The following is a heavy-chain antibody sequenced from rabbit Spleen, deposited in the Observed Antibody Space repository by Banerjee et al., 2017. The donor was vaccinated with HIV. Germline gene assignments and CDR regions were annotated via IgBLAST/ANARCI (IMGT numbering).Heavy chain of an antibody. Sequence: EQLEESGGGLVKPEGSLTLTCKASGVSLSDKDVMCWVRQAPGKGLEWIACINIVTNKAVYASWAKCRFTISKASSTTVTLQMTSLTAADTAAYFCARDGVGGSYFALWGQGTLVTVS. CDR1: GVSLSDKDV. V-gene: IGHV1S45*01. D-gene: IGHD8-1*01. J-gene: IGHJ4*01. CDR2: INIVTNKA. CDR3: ARDGVGGSYFAL.